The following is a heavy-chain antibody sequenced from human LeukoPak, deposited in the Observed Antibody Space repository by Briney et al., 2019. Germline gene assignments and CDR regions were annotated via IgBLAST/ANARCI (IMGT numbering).Heavy chain of an antibody. J-gene: IGHJ4*02. V-gene: IGHV3-11*01. CDR3: ARTRTGGSDYDILTGYYNRRGAFDY. D-gene: IGHD3-9*01. CDR1: GFTFSDYY. CDR2: ISSSGSTI. Sequence: PGGSLRLSCAASGFTFSDYYMSWLRQAPGKGPEWVSYISSSGSTIYYADSVKGRFTISRDNAKNSLYLQMNSLRAEDTAVYYCARTRTGGSDYDILTGYYNRRGAFDYWGQGTLVTVSS.